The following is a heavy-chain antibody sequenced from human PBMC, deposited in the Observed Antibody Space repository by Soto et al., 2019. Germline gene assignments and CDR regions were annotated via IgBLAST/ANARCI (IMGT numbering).Heavy chain of an antibody. V-gene: IGHV3-30*03. Sequence: QVQLVESGGGVVQPGRSLRLSCADSGFTFTRCGMHWVRQAPGKGLEWVAAIAYDGSNKYYADSVKGRFTISRDNSKNTQSLQMNSLRADDTAVYYCARTFPGDLFSPIYWGRGTLVAVSS. CDR2: IAYDGSNK. J-gene: IGHJ4*02. D-gene: IGHD3-10*01. CDR1: GFTFTRCG. CDR3: ARTFPGDLFSPIY.